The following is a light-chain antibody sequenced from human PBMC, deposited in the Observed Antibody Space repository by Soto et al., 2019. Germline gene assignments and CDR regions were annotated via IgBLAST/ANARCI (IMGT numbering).Light chain of an antibody. CDR1: QSVRRY. V-gene: IGKV3-20*01. J-gene: IGKJ1*01. CDR3: QQYDSSPRT. CDR2: DAS. Sequence: EIVLTQSPGTLSLSPGETLSLSCRSSQSVRRYLAWYQHKPGQAPRLLIYDASNRATGIPDRFSGSGSGTDFTLTITRLETEDFAVYYCQQYDSSPRTFGQGTQVEIK.